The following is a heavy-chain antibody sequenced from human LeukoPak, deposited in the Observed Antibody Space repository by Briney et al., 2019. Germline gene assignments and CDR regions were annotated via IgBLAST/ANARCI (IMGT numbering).Heavy chain of an antibody. CDR1: GGSFSGYY. Sequence: PSETLSLTCAVYGGSFSGYYWSWIRHPPGKGLEWIGEINHSGSTNYNPSLKSRVTISVDTSKNQFSLKLSSVTAADTAVYYCARHRGRTGWFDPWGQGTLVTVSS. J-gene: IGHJ5*02. V-gene: IGHV4-34*01. CDR3: ARHRGRTGWFDP. D-gene: IGHD1-14*01. CDR2: INHSGST.